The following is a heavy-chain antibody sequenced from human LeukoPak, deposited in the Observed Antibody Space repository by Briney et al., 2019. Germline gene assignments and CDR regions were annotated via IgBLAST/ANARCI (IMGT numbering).Heavy chain of an antibody. CDR2: ISSDGNST. D-gene: IGHD3-22*01. Sequence: GGTLRLSCAASGFTFSRYAMHWVRQAPGKGLEYVSAISSDGNSTYYANAVKGRFTISRDNSKNTLYLQMGSLRAEDMAVYYCARRESSGHYDYWGQGTLVTVSS. J-gene: IGHJ4*02. CDR3: ARRESSGHYDY. V-gene: IGHV3-64*01. CDR1: GFTFSRYA.